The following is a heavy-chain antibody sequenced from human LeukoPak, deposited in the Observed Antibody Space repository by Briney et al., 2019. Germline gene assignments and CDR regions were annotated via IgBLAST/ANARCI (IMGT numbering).Heavy chain of an antibody. Sequence: GGSLRLSCAASRLTFKDYAMNWVRQAPGKGLEWVAVISYDGSNKYYADSVKGRFTISRDNSKNTLYLQMNSLRAEDTAVYYCAKDLSYGLDYWGQGTLVTVSS. CDR3: AKDLSYGLDY. V-gene: IGHV3-30*18. D-gene: IGHD5-18*01. CDR1: RLTFKDYA. CDR2: ISYDGSNK. J-gene: IGHJ4*02.